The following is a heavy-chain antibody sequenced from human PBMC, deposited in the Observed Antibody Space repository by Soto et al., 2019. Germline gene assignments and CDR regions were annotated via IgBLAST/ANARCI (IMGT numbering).Heavy chain of an antibody. CDR1: GFTFSSYA. D-gene: IGHD3-22*01. CDR3: VKVEYYDSSSKSYAFDI. Sequence: PGGSLRLSCSASGFTFSSYAMHWVRQAPGKGLEYVSAISSNGGSTYYADSVKGRFTISRDNSKNTLYLQMSSLRAEDTAVYYCVKVEYYDSSSKSYAFDIWGQGTMVTVSS. CDR2: ISSNGGST. V-gene: IGHV3-64D*08. J-gene: IGHJ3*02.